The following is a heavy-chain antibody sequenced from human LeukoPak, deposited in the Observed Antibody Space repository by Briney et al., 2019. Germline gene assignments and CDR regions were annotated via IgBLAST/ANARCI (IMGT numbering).Heavy chain of an antibody. CDR1: GFTFSRYG. Sequence: GGSLGLSCAASGFTFSRYGMHWDRQAPGKGLEWVAVIWFDGSNKYYADSVKGRFTISRDNSKNTLNLQVNILRAEDTAVYYCARTYRSSWYYFDYWGQGTLVTVFS. CDR2: IWFDGSNK. J-gene: IGHJ4*02. CDR3: ARTYRSSWYYFDY. V-gene: IGHV3-33*01. D-gene: IGHD6-13*01.